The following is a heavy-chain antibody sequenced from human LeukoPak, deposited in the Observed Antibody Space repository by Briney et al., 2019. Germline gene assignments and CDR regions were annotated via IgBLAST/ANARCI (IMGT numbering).Heavy chain of an antibody. CDR1: GYTFTSYA. CDR3: ARDLSTWYYYDSSGYYLDY. D-gene: IGHD3-22*01. CDR2: INAGNGNT. Sequence: ASVKVSCKASGYTFTSYAMHWVRQAPGQRLEWMGCINAGNGNTKYSQKFQGRVTITRDTSASTAYMELSSLRSEDTAVYYCARDLSTWYYYDSSGYYLDYWGQGTLVTVSS. V-gene: IGHV1-3*01. J-gene: IGHJ4*02.